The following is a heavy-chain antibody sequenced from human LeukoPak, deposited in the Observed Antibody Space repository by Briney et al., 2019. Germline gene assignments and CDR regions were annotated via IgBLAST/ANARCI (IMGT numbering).Heavy chain of an antibody. Sequence: SETLSLTCTVSGGSISSYYWSWIRQPPGKGLEWIGHIYYSGSTNYNPSLKSRVTISIDTSKNQFSLRLSSVTAADTAVYYCARGAYGDPTSFDYWGQGTLVTVSS. V-gene: IGHV4-59*01. J-gene: IGHJ4*02. CDR2: IYYSGST. CDR3: ARGAYGDPTSFDY. D-gene: IGHD4-17*01. CDR1: GGSISSYY.